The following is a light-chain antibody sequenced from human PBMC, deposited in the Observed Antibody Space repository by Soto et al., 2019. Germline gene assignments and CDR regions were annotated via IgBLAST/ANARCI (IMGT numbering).Light chain of an antibody. CDR3: YSATDDHVVL. J-gene: IGLJ3*02. CDR2: KDT. CDR1: LLAKTY. Sequence: SYELTQPSSVSVSPGQTARITCSGDLLAKTYARWFHQRPGQAPVLLIYKDTERPSGIPERFSGSSSGTTDTLTISGAQVEDEADYYCYSATDDHVVLFGGGTKLTVL. V-gene: IGLV3-27*01.